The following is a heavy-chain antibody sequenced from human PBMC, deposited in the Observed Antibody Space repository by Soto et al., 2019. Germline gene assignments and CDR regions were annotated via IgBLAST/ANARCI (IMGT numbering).Heavy chain of an antibody. CDR1: GGSVSSGSYY. V-gene: IGHV4-61*01. J-gene: IGHJ4*02. Sequence: SETLSLTYTVSGGSVSSGSYYWSWIRQPPGKGLEWIGYIYYSGSTNYNPSLKSRVTISVDTSKNQFSLKLSSVTAADTAVYYCARENVHANYDSSGYYRYWGQGTLVTVSS. CDR3: ARENVHANYDSSGYYRY. D-gene: IGHD3-22*01. CDR2: IYYSGST.